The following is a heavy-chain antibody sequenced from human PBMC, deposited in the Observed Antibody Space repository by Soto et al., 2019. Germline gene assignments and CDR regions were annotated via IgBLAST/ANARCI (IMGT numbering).Heavy chain of an antibody. CDR3: AKAERYYYDSSGYPH. Sequence: EVQLLESGGGLVQPGGSLRLSCAASGFTFSSYAMSWVRQAPGKGLEWVSAISGSGGSTYYADSVKGRFTISRDNSKNTLYLQMNSLRAGDTAVYYCAKAERYYYDSSGYPHWGQGTLVTVSS. CDR1: GFTFSSYA. D-gene: IGHD3-22*01. V-gene: IGHV3-23*01. CDR2: ISGSGGST. J-gene: IGHJ4*02.